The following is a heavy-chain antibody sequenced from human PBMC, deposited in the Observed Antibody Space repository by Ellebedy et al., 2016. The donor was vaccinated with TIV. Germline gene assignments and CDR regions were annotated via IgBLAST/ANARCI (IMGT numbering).Heavy chain of an antibody. V-gene: IGHV4-59*01. D-gene: IGHD2-21*02. CDR1: GGSIGRYF. CDR2: VFYRGYT. Sequence: MPSETLSLTCSVSGGSIGRYFWTRIRQSPEKGLEWIGYVFYRGYTNYNPSLESRVTISIDTSKGQFSLRLTSVTAADTAVYYCATGYDNTGFYDCPYDHWGQGTLVTVSS. J-gene: IGHJ4*02. CDR3: ATGYDNTGFYDCPYDH.